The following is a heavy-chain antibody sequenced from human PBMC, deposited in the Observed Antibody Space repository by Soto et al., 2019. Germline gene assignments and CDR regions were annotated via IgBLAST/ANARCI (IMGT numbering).Heavy chain of an antibody. V-gene: IGHV5-10-1*01. Sequence: GESLKISCKGSGYSVTSYWISWVRQMPGKGLEWMGRIDPSDSYTNYSPSFQGHVTISADKSISTAYLQWSSLKASDTAMYYCASFRAKNSSSWTYYYYYYGMDVWGQGTTVTVSS. CDR2: IDPSDSYT. CDR3: ASFRAKNSSSWTYYYYYYGMDV. J-gene: IGHJ6*02. CDR1: GYSVTSYW. D-gene: IGHD6-13*01.